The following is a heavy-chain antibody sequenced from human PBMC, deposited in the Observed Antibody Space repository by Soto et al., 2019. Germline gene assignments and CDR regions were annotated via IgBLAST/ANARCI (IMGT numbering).Heavy chain of an antibody. V-gene: IGHV5-51*01. CDR2: IYPGDSDT. J-gene: IGHJ6*02. CDR3: ARQLPVVAAKWLYGMDV. D-gene: IGHD2-15*01. Sequence: GESLKISCKGSGYSFTSYWIGWVRQMPGKGLEWMGIIYPGDSDTRYSPSFQGQVTISADKSISTAYLQWSSLKASDTAMYYCARQLPVVAAKWLYGMDVWGQGTTVTVSS. CDR1: GYSFTSYW.